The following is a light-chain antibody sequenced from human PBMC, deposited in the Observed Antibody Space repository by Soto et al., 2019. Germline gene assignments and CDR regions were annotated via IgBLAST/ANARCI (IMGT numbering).Light chain of an antibody. Sequence: EIVLTQSPAILSMSPGERATLSCRASQSVSSYFAWYQQKPGQAPRLLIYDASNRATGVPARFSGRGSGTDFTLTISSLEPEDFAGYYCQQRRYWPVTFGQGTKVEIK. CDR3: QQRRYWPVT. CDR1: QSVSSY. CDR2: DAS. J-gene: IGKJ1*01. V-gene: IGKV3-11*01.